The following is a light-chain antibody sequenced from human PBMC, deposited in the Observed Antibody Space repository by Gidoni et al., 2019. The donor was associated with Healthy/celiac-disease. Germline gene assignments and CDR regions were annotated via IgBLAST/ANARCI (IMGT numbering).Light chain of an antibody. CDR2: RNN. Sequence: HSVLTQPPSASGTPGQRVTISCSASSSNIGSNYVYWYQQLPGTAPKLLIYRNNQRPQGVPDRFAGSKSGTSASLAISGLRSEDEADYYCAAWDDSLSGLVVFGGGTKLTVL. V-gene: IGLV1-47*01. CDR1: SSNIGSNY. CDR3: AAWDDSLSGLVV. J-gene: IGLJ2*01.